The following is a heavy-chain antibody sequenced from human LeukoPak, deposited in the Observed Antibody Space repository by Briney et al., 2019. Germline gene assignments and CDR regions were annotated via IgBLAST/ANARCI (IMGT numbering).Heavy chain of an antibody. CDR2: IKQDGSEK. J-gene: IGHJ4*02. Sequence: GGSLRLSCAASGFTFSSYWMSWVRQAPGKGLEWVANIKQDGSEKYYVDSVKGRFTISRDNAKNSLYLQMNSLRAEDTAVYYCARDPDTVMGTGIDYWGQGNLVTVSS. CDR1: GFTFSSYW. D-gene: IGHD5-18*01. V-gene: IGHV3-7*03. CDR3: ARDPDTVMGTGIDY.